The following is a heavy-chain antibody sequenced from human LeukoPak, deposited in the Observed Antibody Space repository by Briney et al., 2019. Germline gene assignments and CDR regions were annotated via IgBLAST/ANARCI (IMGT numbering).Heavy chain of an antibody. CDR1: GYTFTSYA. V-gene: IGHV1-3*01. CDR3: ARDLPFYGDLLMNWFDP. D-gene: IGHD4-17*01. Sequence: GASVKVSCKASGYTFTSYAMHWVRQAPGQRLEWMGWINAGNGNTKYSQKFQGRVTITRDTSASTAYMELSSLRSEDTAVYYCARDLPFYGDLLMNWFDPWGQGTLATVSS. CDR2: INAGNGNT. J-gene: IGHJ5*02.